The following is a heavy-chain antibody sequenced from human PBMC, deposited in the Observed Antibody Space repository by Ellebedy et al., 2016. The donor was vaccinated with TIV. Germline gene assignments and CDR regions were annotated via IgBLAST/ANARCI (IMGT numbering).Heavy chain of an antibody. CDR2: IIPILGIA. Sequence: AASVKVSCKASGDIFSRNGIDWVRQAPGQGLEWMGRIIPILGIANYAQKFQGRVTITADKSTSTAYMELSSLRSEDTAVYYCARPSTVDYDGDYYYGMDVWGQGTTVTVSS. J-gene: IGHJ6*02. V-gene: IGHV1-69*04. CDR3: ARPSTVDYDGDYYYGMDV. D-gene: IGHD4-23*01. CDR1: GDIFSRNG.